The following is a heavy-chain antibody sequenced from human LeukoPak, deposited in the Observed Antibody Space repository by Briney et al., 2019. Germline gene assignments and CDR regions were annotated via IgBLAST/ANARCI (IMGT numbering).Heavy chain of an antibody. J-gene: IGHJ4*02. V-gene: IGHV3-23*01. CDR3: AKPPPDSSSWLFDY. D-gene: IGHD6-13*01. Sequence: GGSLRLSCAASGFTFNSYWMHWVRQAPGKGLEWVSTISDNGGSTYYADSVKGRFTISRDNSKNTLYLQMNSLRVEDTAVYYCAKPPPDSSSWLFDYWGQGTLVTVSS. CDR1: GFTFNSYW. CDR2: ISDNGGST.